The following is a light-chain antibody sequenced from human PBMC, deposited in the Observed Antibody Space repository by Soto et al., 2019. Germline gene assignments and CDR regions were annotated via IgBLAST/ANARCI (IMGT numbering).Light chain of an antibody. J-gene: IGKJ2*01. CDR3: RQQTTCPPLYL. V-gene: IGKV3-11*01. CDR2: DAS. Sequence: DIVLTQSPATLSLSPGERATLSCRASQSVSSYLAWYQQRPGHVPRLLIYDASKRATGIPARFSACGSGTDSPPTITPLELEVFAIFFCRQQTTCPPLYLFGQGTKLEIK. CDR1: QSVSSY.